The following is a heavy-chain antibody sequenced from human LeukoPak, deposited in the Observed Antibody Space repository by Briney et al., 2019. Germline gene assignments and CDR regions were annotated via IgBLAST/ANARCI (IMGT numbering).Heavy chain of an antibody. CDR2: ISSSSSTI. Sequence: GGSLRLSCAASGFTFSSYSMNWVRQAPGKGLEWVSYISSSSSTIYYADSVKGRFTISRDNAKNSLYLQMNSLRVEDTAVYYCARRQGDAFDIWGQGTMVTVSS. V-gene: IGHV3-48*01. CDR1: GFTFSSYS. J-gene: IGHJ3*02. CDR3: ARRQGDAFDI.